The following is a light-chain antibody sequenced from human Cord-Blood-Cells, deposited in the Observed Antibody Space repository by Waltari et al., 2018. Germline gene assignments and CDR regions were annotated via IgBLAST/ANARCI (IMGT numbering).Light chain of an antibody. Sequence: QSALTQPASVSGSPGQSITISCTGTSSAVGVYTYVSWYQQHPGKAPKLMIYDVSNRPSGFSNRFSCSKSGNTASLTISGLQAEDEADYYCSSYTSSSTRVFGTGTKVTVL. CDR2: DVS. V-gene: IGLV2-14*01. CDR1: SSAVGVYTY. CDR3: SSYTSSSTRV. J-gene: IGLJ1*01.